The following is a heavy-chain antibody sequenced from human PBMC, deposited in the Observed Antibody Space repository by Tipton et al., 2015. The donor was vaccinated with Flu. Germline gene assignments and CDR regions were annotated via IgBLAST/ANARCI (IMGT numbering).Heavy chain of an antibody. V-gene: IGHV3-48*04. CDR3: ASFSGSSSSRRLGYYYYGMDV. Sequence: SLRLSCAASGFIFSNYGMHWVRQAPGKGLEWVSSINWVSSAIYYADSVKGRFTISRDNAKNSLYLQMNGLRAEDTAVYYCASFSGSSSSRRLGYYYYGMDVWGQGTTVTVSS. CDR2: INWVSSAI. D-gene: IGHD6-6*01. J-gene: IGHJ6*02. CDR1: GFIFSNYG.